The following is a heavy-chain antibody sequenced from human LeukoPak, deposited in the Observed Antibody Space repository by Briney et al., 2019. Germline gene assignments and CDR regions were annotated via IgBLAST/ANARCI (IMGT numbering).Heavy chain of an antibody. V-gene: IGHV3-23*01. Sequence: GGSLILSCAASGFIFSKYAMSWVRQTPGKELECVSTISGSGGSTYYIDSVKGRFTISRDNSKNTLYPQMNTLRAEDTAIYFCARDREWLRPQDYWGQGTLVTVSS. CDR2: ISGSGGST. CDR3: ARDREWLRPQDY. J-gene: IGHJ4*02. D-gene: IGHD5-12*01. CDR1: GFIFSKYA.